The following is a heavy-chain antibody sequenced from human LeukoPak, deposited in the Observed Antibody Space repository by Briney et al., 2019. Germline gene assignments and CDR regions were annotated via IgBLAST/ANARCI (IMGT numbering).Heavy chain of an antibody. V-gene: IGHV1-46*01. J-gene: IGHJ4*02. Sequence: ASVKVSCKASGYTFTSYYMHWVRQAPGQGLEWMGIINPSGGSTSYAQKFQGRVTMTRDTSTSTVYMELSSLRSEDTAVYDCARDGPLEWELLRTLDYWGQGTLVTVSS. CDR2: INPSGGST. D-gene: IGHD1-26*01. CDR1: GYTFTSYY. CDR3: ARDGPLEWELLRTLDY.